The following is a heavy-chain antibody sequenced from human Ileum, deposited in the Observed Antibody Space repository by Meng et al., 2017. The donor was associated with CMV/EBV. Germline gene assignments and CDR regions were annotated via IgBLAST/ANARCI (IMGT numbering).Heavy chain of an antibody. Sequence: GGSLRLSCAASGFTFSSYSMNWVRQAPGKGLVWVSRIYGDGSGTTYADSVKGRFTISRDNAKNTLYLQMNSLRAEDTAVYYCARDRCSGTNCYASDPFDIWGQGTMVTVSS. J-gene: IGHJ3*02. CDR2: IYGDGSGT. CDR1: GFTFSSYS. D-gene: IGHD2-2*01. V-gene: IGHV3-74*01. CDR3: ARDRCSGTNCYASDPFDI.